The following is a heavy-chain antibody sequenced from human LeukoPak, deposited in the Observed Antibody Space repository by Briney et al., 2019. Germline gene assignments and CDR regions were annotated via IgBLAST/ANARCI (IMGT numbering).Heavy chain of an antibody. CDR3: ARVLRYCSGGNCYSGGLGYMDV. D-gene: IGHD2-15*01. Sequence: GGSLRLSCAASGFSFSNYWMHWVRQVPGKGLMWVSRIKTDGSSTSYADSVKGRFTISRDNSKNTLYLQMNSLRAEDTAVYYCARVLRYCSGGNCYSGGLGYMDVWGEGTTVTISS. CDR2: IKTDGSST. V-gene: IGHV3-74*01. J-gene: IGHJ6*03. CDR1: GFSFSNYW.